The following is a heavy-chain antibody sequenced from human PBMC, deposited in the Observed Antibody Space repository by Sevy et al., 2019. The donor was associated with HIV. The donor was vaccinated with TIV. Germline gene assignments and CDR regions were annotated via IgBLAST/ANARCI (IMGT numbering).Heavy chain of an antibody. D-gene: IGHD4-17*01. CDR2: IFHTGNT. CDR3: VRDGGTVTSSGAFDF. CDR1: GGSISSGSYS. V-gene: IGHV4-30-2*01. J-gene: IGHJ3*01. Sequence: SETLSLTCAVSGGSISSGSYSWNWIRQPPGKGLEWIGYIFHTGNTYYNPSLKSRVTISVDRSKNQFSLKMTSVTAADTAVYYCVRDGGTVTSSGAFDFWGQGTMVTVSS.